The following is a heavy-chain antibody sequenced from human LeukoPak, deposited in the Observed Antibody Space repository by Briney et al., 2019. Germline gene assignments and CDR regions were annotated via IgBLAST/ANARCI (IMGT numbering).Heavy chain of an antibody. J-gene: IGHJ4*02. CDR3: AKQRGGVAVAGTDY. CDR2: ISGSGGST. Sequence: GGSLRLSCAAAGFTFSSYAMSWVRQAPGKGLEWVSGISGSGGSTYYADSVKGRFTISRDNSKNTLYLQMNSLRAEDTAVYYCAKQRGGVAVAGTDYWGQGTLVTVSS. D-gene: IGHD6-19*01. CDR1: GFTFSSYA. V-gene: IGHV3-23*01.